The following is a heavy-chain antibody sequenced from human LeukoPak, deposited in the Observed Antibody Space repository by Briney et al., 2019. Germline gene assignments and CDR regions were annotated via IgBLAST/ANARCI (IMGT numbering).Heavy chain of an antibody. CDR1: GFTFSSYA. CDR3: AKGPEYCSGGTCFTYAMDV. V-gene: IGHV3-23*01. J-gene: IGHJ6*02. Sequence: PGGSLRLSCAASGFTFSSYAMSWVRQAPGKGLEWVSAISGSGGSTYYADSVKGRFTISRDNSKNTLYLQMNSLRAEDTAVYYCAKGPEYCSGGTCFTYAMDVWGQGTTVTVSS. D-gene: IGHD2-15*01. CDR2: ISGSGGST.